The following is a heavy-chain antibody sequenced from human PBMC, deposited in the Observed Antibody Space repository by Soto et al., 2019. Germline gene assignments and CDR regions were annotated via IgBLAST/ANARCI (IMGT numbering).Heavy chain of an antibody. CDR2: ISGRGGST. CDR1: GFTFSSYA. V-gene: IGHV3-23*01. CDR3: TADSLFSMKLVRHDI. Sequence: GGSLRLSCAASGFTFSSYAMSWVRQAPGKGLEWVSAISGRGGSTYYADSVKGRFTISRDNSKNTLYLQMNSLRAEDTAVYYCTADSLFSMKLVRHDIWGLGTLVTVSS. J-gene: IGHJ4*01. D-gene: IGHD3-22*01.